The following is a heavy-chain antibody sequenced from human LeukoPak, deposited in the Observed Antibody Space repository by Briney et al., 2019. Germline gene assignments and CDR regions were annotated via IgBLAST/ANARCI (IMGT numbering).Heavy chain of an antibody. CDR2: ISGNGGST. D-gene: IGHD3-9*01. V-gene: IGHV3-23*01. CDR1: RFTLSSYA. CDR3: AKGHLRYFDWTPGDHY. J-gene: IGHJ4*02. Sequence: PGVSLRLSCAASRFTLSSYAMSWVRQAPGKGLEGVSAISGNGGSTNNTDSVTGWFTISRDNSKNTLYLQMNSLRAEDTAVYYCAKGHLRYFDWTPGDHYWGQGTLVTVSS.